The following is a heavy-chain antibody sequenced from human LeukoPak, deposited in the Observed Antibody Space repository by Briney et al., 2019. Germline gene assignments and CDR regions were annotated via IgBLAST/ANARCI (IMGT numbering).Heavy chain of an antibody. CDR1: GGTFSSYA. Sequence: SVKVSCKASGGTFSSYAISWVRQAPGQGLEWMGGIIPAFGTTHYAQKFQGRVTITADESTSTTYMELSSLRSEDTAVYYCARGIGIPGRHQRFDPWGQGTLVTVSS. D-gene: IGHD2/OR15-2a*01. CDR2: IIPAFGTT. CDR3: ARGIGIPGRHQRFDP. J-gene: IGHJ5*02. V-gene: IGHV1-69*01.